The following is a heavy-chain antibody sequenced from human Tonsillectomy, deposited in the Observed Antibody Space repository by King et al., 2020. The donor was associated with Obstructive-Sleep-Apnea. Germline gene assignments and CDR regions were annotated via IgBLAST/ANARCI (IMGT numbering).Heavy chain of an antibody. V-gene: IGHV3-23*04. Sequence: VQLVESGGGLVQPGGSLRLSCAASGFTFSSYAMSWVRQARGKGLEWVSAISGSGGSTYYADSVKGRFTISRDNSKNTVYLQMNSLRAEDTAVYYCAKVLYDILTGYYTYYYYGMDVWGQGTTVTVSS. CDR1: GFTFSSYA. CDR3: AKVLYDILTGYYTYYYYGMDV. D-gene: IGHD3-9*01. J-gene: IGHJ6*02. CDR2: ISGSGGST.